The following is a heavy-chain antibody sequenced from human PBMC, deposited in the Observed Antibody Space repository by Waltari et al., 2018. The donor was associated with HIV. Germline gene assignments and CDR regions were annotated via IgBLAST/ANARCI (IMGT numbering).Heavy chain of an antibody. CDR1: GFPFSNVW. CDR2: IKTKREGETR. CDR3: ATDGTLTPPEAFVY. D-gene: IGHD1-1*01. Sequence: EVQLVESGGGLVKPGGSLRLSCAASGFPFSNVWMRWVRQTPGKGLDWIGRIKTKREGETRDYSSPVKSRASISRDDSTNMLYLRLSSLKMEDTAVYYCATDGTLTPPEAFVYWGQGALVTVSS. V-gene: IGHV3-15*01. J-gene: IGHJ4*02.